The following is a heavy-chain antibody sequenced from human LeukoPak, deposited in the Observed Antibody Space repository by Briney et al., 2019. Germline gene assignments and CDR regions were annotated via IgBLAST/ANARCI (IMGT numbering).Heavy chain of an antibody. CDR2: ISYDGSNK. J-gene: IGHJ5*02. V-gene: IGHV3-30*04. Sequence: GGSLRLSCAASGFTFSSYAMHWVRQAPGKGLEWVAVISYDGSNKYYADSVKGRFTISRGNSKNTLYLQMNSLRAEDTAVYYCARRRAAAANWFDPWGQGTLVTVSS. D-gene: IGHD6-13*01. CDR3: ARRRAAAANWFDP. CDR1: GFTFSSYA.